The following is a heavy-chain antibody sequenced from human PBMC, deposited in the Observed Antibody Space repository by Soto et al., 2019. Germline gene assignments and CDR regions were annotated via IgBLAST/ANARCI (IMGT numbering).Heavy chain of an antibody. V-gene: IGHV1-69*01. Sequence: QVQLVQSGAEVKKPGSSVKVSCKASGDAFTNYIFDWVRQAPGQGLEWMGGIIPMFGTPKYAQTFQDRVTFSADVSTGTAYLELTSLRFDDTAVYYCARGRDQPPVGLYFDSWGEGTRVTVSS. CDR3: ARGRDQPPVGLYFDS. J-gene: IGHJ4*02. CDR1: GDAFTNYI. D-gene: IGHD1-26*01. CDR2: IIPMFGTP.